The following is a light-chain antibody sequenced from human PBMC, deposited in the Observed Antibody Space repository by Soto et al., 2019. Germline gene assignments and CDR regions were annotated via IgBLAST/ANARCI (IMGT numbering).Light chain of an antibody. CDR2: ANR. J-gene: IGLJ2*01. CDR1: RSTIGSGYD. V-gene: IGLV1-40*01. CDR3: QSYDSILRGLL. Sequence: QSVLTQPPSVSAAPGQRVTISCTGSRSTIGSGYDVHWYQHLPGTAPKLLIYANRGRPSGVPDRFSGSKSGTSASLGITWVQYEDEADYSCQSYDSILRGLLFGGWTKRTVL.